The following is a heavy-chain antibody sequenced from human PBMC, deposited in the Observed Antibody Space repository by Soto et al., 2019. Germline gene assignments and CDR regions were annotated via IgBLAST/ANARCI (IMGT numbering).Heavy chain of an antibody. Sequence: QITLKESGPTLVKPTQTLTLTCTFSGFSLTSGVVGVGWIRQPPGEALEWLALFYWNGEQYYNPSLRNRRAIPRDTSKNQVVLRMTNMDPVDTATYYCANRLPRPSGDDLWGQGTTVTVPS. CDR3: ANRLPRPSGDDL. V-gene: IGHV2-5*01. D-gene: IGHD3-10*01. CDR1: GFSLTSGVVG. CDR2: FYWNGEQ. J-gene: IGHJ6*02.